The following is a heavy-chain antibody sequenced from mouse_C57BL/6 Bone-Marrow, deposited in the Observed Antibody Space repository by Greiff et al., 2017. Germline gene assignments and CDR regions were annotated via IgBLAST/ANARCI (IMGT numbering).Heavy chain of an antibody. CDR1: GYTFTSYW. Sequence: QVQLQQPGTDLVKPGASVKLSCKASGYTFTSYWMHWVQQRPGQGLEWIGTINPSNGGTNYNEKFKSKDTLTVDKSSSTAYMQLSSLTSEDSAIYYCARLGDGSLYWYFEVWGTGTTVTVSS. D-gene: IGHD1-1*01. CDR2: INPSNGGT. V-gene: IGHV1-53*01. CDR3: ARLGDGSLYWYFEV. J-gene: IGHJ1*03.